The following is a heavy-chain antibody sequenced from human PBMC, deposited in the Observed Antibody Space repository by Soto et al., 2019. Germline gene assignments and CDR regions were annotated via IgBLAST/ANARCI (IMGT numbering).Heavy chain of an antibody. Sequence: SGPTLVNPTQTLTLTCTFSGFSFTTSEMRVGWIRQPPGKALEWLARIDWDDDKFYSTSLKTRLTISKDTSKNQVVLTMTNMDPVDTATYYCAHIEVSGSAFDIWGQGTMVTVSS. CDR2: IDWDDDK. CDR3: AHIEVSGSAFDI. CDR1: GFSFTTSEMR. V-gene: IGHV2-70*04. J-gene: IGHJ3*02. D-gene: IGHD2-15*01.